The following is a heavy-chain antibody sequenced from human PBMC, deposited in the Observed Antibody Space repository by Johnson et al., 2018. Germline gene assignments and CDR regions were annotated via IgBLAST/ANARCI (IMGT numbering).Heavy chain of an antibody. J-gene: IGHJ4*02. V-gene: IGHV3-30*18. CDR2: ISYDGTYK. CDR1: GFTFSNYG. CDR3: AKSVCGGDCFVDY. D-gene: IGHD2-21*01. Sequence: QVQLVQSGGGVVQPGRSLRLSCAASGFTFSNYGMHWVRQAPGKGLEWVAGISYDGTYKQYAGSVKGRFTISRDNSKNTVSLQMSGLRTEDTAVDYCAKSVCGGDCFVDYWGQGTLVTVSS.